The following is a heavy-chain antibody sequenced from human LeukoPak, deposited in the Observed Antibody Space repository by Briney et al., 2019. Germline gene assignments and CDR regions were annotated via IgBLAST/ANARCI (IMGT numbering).Heavy chain of an antibody. J-gene: IGHJ4*02. D-gene: IGHD6-19*01. CDR3: ARSRREIAVAGTFDY. CDR1: GGTFSSYA. V-gene: IGHV1-69*04. CDR2: IIPILGIA. Sequence: SVKVSCKASGGTFSSYAISWVRQAPGQGLGWMGRIIPILGIANYAQKFQGRVTITADKSTSTAYMELSSLRSEDTAVYYCARSRREIAVAGTFDYWGQGTLVTVSS.